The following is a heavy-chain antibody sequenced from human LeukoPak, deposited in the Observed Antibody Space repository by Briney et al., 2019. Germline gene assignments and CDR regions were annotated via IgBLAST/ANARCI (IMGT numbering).Heavy chain of an antibody. CDR3: ARAHGSGSYFNYYYYGMDV. J-gene: IGHJ6*02. V-gene: IGHV4-59*01. CDR2: IYYSGST. Sequence: SETLSLTCTVSGGSISRYYWSWIRQPPGKGLEWIGYIYYSGSTNYNPSLKSRVTISVDTSKNQFSLKLSSVTAADTAVYYCARAHGSGSYFNYYYYGMDVWGQGTTVTVSS. CDR1: GGSISRYY. D-gene: IGHD3-10*01.